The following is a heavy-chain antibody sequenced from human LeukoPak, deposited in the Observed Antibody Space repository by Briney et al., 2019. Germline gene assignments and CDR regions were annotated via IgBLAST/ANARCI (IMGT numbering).Heavy chain of an antibody. CDR2: ISSSGSTI. Sequence: PGGSLRLSCAASGFTFSDYYMSWIRQAPGKGLEWVSYISSSGSTIYYADSVKGRFTISRDNAKNSLYLQMNSLRAEDTAVYYCARDSAGYYDSSGHHAFDIWGQGTMVTVSS. CDR3: ARDSAGYYDSSGHHAFDI. V-gene: IGHV3-11*01. D-gene: IGHD3-22*01. J-gene: IGHJ3*02. CDR1: GFTFSDYY.